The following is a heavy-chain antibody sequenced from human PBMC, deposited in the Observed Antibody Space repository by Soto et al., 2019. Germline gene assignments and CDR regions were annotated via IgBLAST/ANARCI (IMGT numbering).Heavy chain of an antibody. V-gene: IGHV4-39*01. D-gene: IGHD2-8*01. Sequence: PGKGLEWIGNIYYSGNTYSNPSLKRRETISPDTSKNQFSLKVDSVTATDTSIYYCSRLSNGTPGDYWGEGTLFTVS. J-gene: IGHJ4*02. CDR3: SRLSNGTPGDY. CDR2: IYYSGNT.